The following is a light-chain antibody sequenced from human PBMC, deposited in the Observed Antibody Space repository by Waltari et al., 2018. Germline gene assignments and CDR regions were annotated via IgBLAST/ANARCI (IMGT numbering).Light chain of an antibody. Sequence: VLTQSPATLSLFPGERATLSCRAHQHVNNHLAWYQYKTGQAPRPPIHDASRRAVGIPARFICSGSGTDFSLTISSLEPEDFAVYYCQRRKDWPLTTFSQGTRLAI. CDR2: DAS. CDR1: QHVNNH. CDR3: QRRKDWPLTT. V-gene: IGKV3-11*01. J-gene: IGKJ5*01.